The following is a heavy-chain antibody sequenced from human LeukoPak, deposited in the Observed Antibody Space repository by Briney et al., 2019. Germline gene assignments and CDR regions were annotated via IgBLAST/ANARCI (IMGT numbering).Heavy chain of an antibody. CDR2: ISYDGSNK. D-gene: IGHD1-26*01. J-gene: IGHJ3*02. Sequence: GGSLRLSCAASGFTFSSYGMHWVRQAPGKGLEWVAVISYDGSNKYYADSVKGRFTISRDNSKNTLYLQMNSLRAEDTAVYYCAKDRVRYSGSYSAFDIWGQGTMVTVSS. CDR1: GFTFSSYG. V-gene: IGHV3-30*18. CDR3: AKDRVRYSGSYSAFDI.